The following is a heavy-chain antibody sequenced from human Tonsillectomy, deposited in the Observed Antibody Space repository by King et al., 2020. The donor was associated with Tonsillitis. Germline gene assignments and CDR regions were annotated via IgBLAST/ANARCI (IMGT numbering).Heavy chain of an antibody. D-gene: IGHD2-15*01. CDR2: IYYSGST. CDR3: ARGLVVVAAAYYYYYGMDV. CDR1: GGSISSYY. V-gene: IGHV4-59*08. J-gene: IGHJ6*02. Sequence: VQLQESGPGLVKPSETLSLTCTVSGGSISSYYWSWIRQPAGKGLEWIGYIYYSGSTNYNPSLKSRVTISVDTSKNQFSLKLSSVTAADTAVYYCARGLVVVAAAYYYYYGMDVWGQGTTVTVSS.